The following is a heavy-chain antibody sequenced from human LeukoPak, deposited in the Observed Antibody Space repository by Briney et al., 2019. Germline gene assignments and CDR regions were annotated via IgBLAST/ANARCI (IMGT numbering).Heavy chain of an antibody. CDR1: GFTFDDYA. J-gene: IGHJ4*02. V-gene: IGHV3-9*01. D-gene: IGHD3-10*01. Sequence: GGSLRLSCAASGFTFDDYAMHWVRQAPGKGLEWVSGISWNSGSIGYADSVKGRFTISRDNAKNSLYLQMNSLRVEDTAIYFCARDKPFGGLGSHFDYWGQGILVTVSS. CDR3: ARDKPFGGLGSHFDY. CDR2: ISWNSGSI.